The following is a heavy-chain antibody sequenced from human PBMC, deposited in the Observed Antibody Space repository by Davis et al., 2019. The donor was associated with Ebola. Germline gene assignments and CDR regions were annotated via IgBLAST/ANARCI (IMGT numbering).Heavy chain of an antibody. J-gene: IGHJ4*02. CDR3: AGHSGLFY. CDR1: GFTFSSFW. D-gene: IGHD5-12*01. V-gene: IGHV3-15*01. Sequence: GESLKISCAASGFTFSSFWMSWVRQAPGKGLEWVGHIKSKTDGGTTDYAAPVKGRFTISRDDSKNTLYLQMNSLRAEDTAVYYCAGHSGLFYWGQGTLVTVSS. CDR2: IKSKTDGGTT.